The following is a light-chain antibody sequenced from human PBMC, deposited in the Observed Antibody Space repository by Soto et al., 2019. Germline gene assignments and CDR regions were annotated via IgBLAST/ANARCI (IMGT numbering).Light chain of an antibody. Sequence: QAVVTQEPSLTVSPGGTVTLTCGSSTGAVTSGHYPYWFQQKPGQAPRTLIYDTTNRHSWTPARFSGSLLGGKAALTLSGAQPEEEGEYYGLLSCSGARVFGGGTKLTVL. CDR1: TGAVTSGHY. CDR3: LLSCSGARV. V-gene: IGLV7-46*01. CDR2: DTT. J-gene: IGLJ3*02.